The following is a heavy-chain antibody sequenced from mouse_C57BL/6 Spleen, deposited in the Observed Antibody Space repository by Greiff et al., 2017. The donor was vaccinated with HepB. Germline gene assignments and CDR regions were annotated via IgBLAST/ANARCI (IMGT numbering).Heavy chain of an antibody. V-gene: IGHV1-76*01. CDR2: IYPGSGNT. J-gene: IGHJ2*01. CDR1: GYTFTDYY. D-gene: IGHD2-3*01. CDR3: ARDYDGYYKEDY. Sequence: QVQLQQSGAELVRPGASVKLSCKASGYTFTDYYINWVKQRPGQGLEWIARIYPGSGNTYYNEKFKGKATLTAEKSSSTAYMQLSSLTSEDSAVYFCARDYDGYYKEDYWGQGTTLTVSS.